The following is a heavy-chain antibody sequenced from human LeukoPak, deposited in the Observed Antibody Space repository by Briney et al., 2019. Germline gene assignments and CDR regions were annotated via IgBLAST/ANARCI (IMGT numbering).Heavy chain of an antibody. D-gene: IGHD3-22*01. CDR3: AKDRGCYYDSSAYGSYFDY. Sequence: AGGSLRLSCEASGFTFDDYTMHWVRQSPGKGLEWVSLISWDGGTTYYADSVRGRFTISRDNSKNSLYLQMNSLRTEDTALYYCAKDRGCYYDSSAYGSYFDYWGQGTLVTVSS. V-gene: IGHV3-43*01. CDR2: ISWDGGTT. J-gene: IGHJ4*02. CDR1: GFTFDDYT.